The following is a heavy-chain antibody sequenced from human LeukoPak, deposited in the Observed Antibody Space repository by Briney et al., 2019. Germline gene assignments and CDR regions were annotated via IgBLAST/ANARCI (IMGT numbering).Heavy chain of an antibody. Sequence: SEILSLTCAVYGGSFSGYYWSWIRQPPGKGLEWIGEINHSGSTNYNPSLKSRVTISVDTSKNQFSLKLSSVTAADTAVYYCARPFYSSGKSDYWGQGTLVTVSS. J-gene: IGHJ4*02. CDR3: ARPFYSSGKSDY. D-gene: IGHD3-22*01. CDR2: INHSGST. V-gene: IGHV4-34*01. CDR1: GGSFSGYY.